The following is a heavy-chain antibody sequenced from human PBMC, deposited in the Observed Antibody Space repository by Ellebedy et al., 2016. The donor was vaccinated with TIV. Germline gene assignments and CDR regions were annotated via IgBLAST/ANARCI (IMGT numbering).Heavy chain of an antibody. CDR1: GFTFSDYV. D-gene: IGHD1-1*01. Sequence: GESLKISCAASGFTFSDYVMAWVRQVPGNGLEWVSAVSESDGRTFYADSVKGRFTISRDNSKNTLFLQMNSLTAGDTAVYYCTKRADNWGFFDYWGQGTLVTVSS. J-gene: IGHJ4*02. CDR3: TKRADNWGFFDY. V-gene: IGHV3-23*01. CDR2: VSESDGRT.